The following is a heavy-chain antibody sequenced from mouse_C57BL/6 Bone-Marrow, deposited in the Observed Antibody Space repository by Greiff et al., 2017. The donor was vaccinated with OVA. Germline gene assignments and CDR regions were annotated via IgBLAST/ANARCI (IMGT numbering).Heavy chain of an antibody. CDR1: GFNIKDYY. CDR2: IDPEDGET. CDR3: ARWDGHDDYFDY. Sequence: VQLQQSGAELVKPGASVKLSCTASGFNIKDYYMHWVKQRTEQGLEWIGRIDPEDGETKYASKFQGKATITADTSSNTAYLQLSSLTSEDTAVYYCARWDGHDDYFDYWGQGTTLTVSA. V-gene: IGHV14-2*01. J-gene: IGHJ2*01. D-gene: IGHD2-2*01.